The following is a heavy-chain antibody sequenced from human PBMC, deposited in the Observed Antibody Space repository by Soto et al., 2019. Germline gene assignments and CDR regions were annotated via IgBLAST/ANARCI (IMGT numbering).Heavy chain of an antibody. V-gene: IGHV1-69*01. J-gene: IGHJ6*02. Sequence: QVQLVQSGAEVKKPGSSVKVSCKASGGTFSSYAISWVRQAPGQGLEWMGGIIPIFGTANYAQKFQGRVTITADESTSTAYMELSSLRSEDTAVYYCAKDYHYCSGPRCYSGGDYYYYGMDVWGQGTTVTVSS. CDR2: IIPIFGTA. D-gene: IGHD2-2*02. CDR1: GGTFSSYA. CDR3: AKDYHYCSGPRCYSGGDYYYYGMDV.